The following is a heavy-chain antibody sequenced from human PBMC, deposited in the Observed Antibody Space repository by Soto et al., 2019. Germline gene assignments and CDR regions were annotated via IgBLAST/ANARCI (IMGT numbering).Heavy chain of an antibody. CDR1: GGSMIAYY. J-gene: IGHJ4*02. CDR3: ARVRGTAGKRYFDY. D-gene: IGHD6-13*01. CDR2: TYYSGST. V-gene: IGHV4-59*01. Sequence: TLSLTCTVSGGSMIAYYWNWMRQPPGKGLQWIGYTYYSGSTTYNPSLKSRVTISVDSSKNQFSLKLDSVTPADTAVYYCARVRGTAGKRYFDYWGPGTLVTVSS.